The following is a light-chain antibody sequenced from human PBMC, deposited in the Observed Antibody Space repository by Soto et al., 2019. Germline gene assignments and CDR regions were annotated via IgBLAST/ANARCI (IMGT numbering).Light chain of an antibody. V-gene: IGKV4-1*01. CDR2: WAS. Sequence: DIVMTQSPDSLAVSLGERATINCKSSQSVLYKFNNKNYLAWFQQKAGQPPKLLLYWASTRQSGVPDRFSGSGSETDFTLTISSLQADDVAVYYCQQSYATPNTFVQATRLEIK. J-gene: IGKJ5*01. CDR1: QSVLYKFNNKNY. CDR3: QQSYATPNT.